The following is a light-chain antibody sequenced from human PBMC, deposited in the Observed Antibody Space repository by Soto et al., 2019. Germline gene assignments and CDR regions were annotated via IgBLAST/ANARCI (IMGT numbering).Light chain of an antibody. J-gene: IGLJ2*01. CDR3: GTWDSSLSAAV. V-gene: IGLV1-51*02. CDR2: ENL. CDR1: SSNIGDNS. Sequence: QSVLTQPPSVSAAPGQRVTISCSGSSSNIGDNSVSWYQQLPGTATKLLIHENLKRPSGIPDRFSGSKSGTSATLGITGLQTGDEADYYCGTWDSSLSAAVFGGGTKLTVL.